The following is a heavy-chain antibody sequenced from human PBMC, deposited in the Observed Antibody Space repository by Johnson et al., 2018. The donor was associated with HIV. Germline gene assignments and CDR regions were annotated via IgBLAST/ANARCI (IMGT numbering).Heavy chain of an antibody. CDR3: ARRMVVGYHAFDI. CDR1: GFTFSSYW. Sequence: VQLVESGGGLVQPGGSLRLSCAASGFTFSSYWMTWVRRAPGKGLEWVAYISSSGRTIHYADSVKGGFTIPRDNAKNSLYLQMNSLRAEDTAMYYCARRMVVGYHAFDIWGQGTMVTVSS. J-gene: IGHJ3*02. V-gene: IGHV3-48*04. D-gene: IGHD2-21*01. CDR2: ISSSGRTI.